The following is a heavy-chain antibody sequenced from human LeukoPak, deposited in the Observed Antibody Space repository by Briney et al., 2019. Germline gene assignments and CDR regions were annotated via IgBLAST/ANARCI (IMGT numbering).Heavy chain of an antibody. CDR3: ARNPYGTGHFDP. D-gene: IGHD2-8*02. J-gene: IGHJ5*02. CDR2: MSPNNGHT. V-gene: IGHV1-8*01. Sequence: ASVKVSCRASGYTFTTYDINWVRQATGRGLEWMGWMSPNNGHTGYAQKFQGRVTMTRDTSINTAYMELSSLTSEDTAVYYCARNPYGTGHFDPWGQGSLVTVSS. CDR1: GYTFTTYD.